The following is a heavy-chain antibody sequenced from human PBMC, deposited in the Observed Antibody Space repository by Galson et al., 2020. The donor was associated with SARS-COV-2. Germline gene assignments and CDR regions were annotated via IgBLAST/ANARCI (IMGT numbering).Heavy chain of an antibody. J-gene: IGHJ6*03. Sequence: NSGGSLRLSCAASGFTFSSYSMNWVRHAPGKGLEWVSSISSSSSYIYYADSVKGRFTISRDNAKNSLYLQMNSLRAEDTAVYYCARGGTSYMDVWGKGTTVTVSS. V-gene: IGHV3-21*01. D-gene: IGHD2-2*01. CDR2: ISSSSSYI. CDR1: GFTFSSYS. CDR3: ARGGTSYMDV.